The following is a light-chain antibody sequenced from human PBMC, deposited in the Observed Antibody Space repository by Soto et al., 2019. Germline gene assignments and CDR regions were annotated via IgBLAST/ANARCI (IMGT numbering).Light chain of an antibody. Sequence: EIVLTQSPSTLSLSPGERATLSCRASQSVGSRFLAWYQQKPAQAPRLLIYGASRRATGIPDRFSGSGSGTDFTLTISRLEPEDFALHYCQQYGSSPELTFGGGTKVEIK. J-gene: IGKJ4*01. CDR2: GAS. CDR1: QSVGSRF. CDR3: QQYGSSPELT. V-gene: IGKV3-20*01.